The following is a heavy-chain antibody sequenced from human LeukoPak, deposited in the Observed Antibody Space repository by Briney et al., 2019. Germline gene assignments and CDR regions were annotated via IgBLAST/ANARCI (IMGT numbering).Heavy chain of an antibody. CDR1: KFTFSHYG. V-gene: IGHV3-33*06. J-gene: IGHJ4*02. CDR3: AKDAQRGFDYSNSLEN. D-gene: IGHD4-11*01. Sequence: GRSLRLSCAASKFTFSHYGMHWVRQAPSKGLEWVAVIWNDGSNQYYADSVKGRFTVSRDNSQNTLYLQMNSLRPEDTAVYYCAKDAQRGFDYSNSLENWGQGTLVTVSS. CDR2: IWNDGSNQ.